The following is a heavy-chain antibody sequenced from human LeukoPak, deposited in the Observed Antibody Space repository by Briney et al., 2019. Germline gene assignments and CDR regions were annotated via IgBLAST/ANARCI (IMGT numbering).Heavy chain of an antibody. V-gene: IGHV4-4*08. Sequence: SETLSLTCTVSGGSISSYYWGWIRQPPGKGLEWIGRIYTSGSTNYNPSLKSRVTISVDTSKNQFSLKLSSVTAADTAVYYCARDRGSGSYYNWYNWFDPWGQGTLVTVSS. J-gene: IGHJ5*02. D-gene: IGHD3-10*01. CDR3: ARDRGSGSYYNWYNWFDP. CDR1: GGSISSYY. CDR2: IYTSGST.